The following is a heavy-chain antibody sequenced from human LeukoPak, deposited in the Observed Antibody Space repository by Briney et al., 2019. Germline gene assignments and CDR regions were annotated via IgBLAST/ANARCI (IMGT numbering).Heavy chain of an antibody. CDR1: GFSFGSYA. D-gene: IGHD6-19*01. V-gene: IGHV3-23*01. Sequence: GGSLRLSCAASGFSFGSYAMSWVRQAPGKGLEWVSAISGRGGRTYYADSVKGRFNISRDNSKNTLYLQMNSLRAEDTAVYYCAKDRGSGWPQFDYWGQGTLVTVSS. J-gene: IGHJ4*02. CDR2: ISGRGGRT. CDR3: AKDRGSGWPQFDY.